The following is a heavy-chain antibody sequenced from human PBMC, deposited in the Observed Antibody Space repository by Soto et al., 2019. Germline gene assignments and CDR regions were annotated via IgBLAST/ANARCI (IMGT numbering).Heavy chain of an antibody. CDR3: ARLPIFGYYYGMDV. CDR1: GFSLSNARMG. V-gene: IGHV2-26*01. CDR2: IFSNDEK. D-gene: IGHD3-3*01. J-gene: IGHJ6*02. Sequence: QVTLKESGPVLVKPTETLTLTCTVSGFSLSNARMGVSWIRQPPGKALEWLAHIFSNDEKSYSRSLKSRLTISKDTSKSQVVLTMSNMDPVDTATYYCARLPIFGYYYGMDVWGQGTTVTVSS.